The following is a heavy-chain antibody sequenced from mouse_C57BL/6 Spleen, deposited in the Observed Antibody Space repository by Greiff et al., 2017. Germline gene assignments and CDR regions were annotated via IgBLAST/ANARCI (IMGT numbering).Heavy chain of an antibody. CDR2: INPGSGGT. Sequence: QVQLQQSGAELVRPGTSVKVSCKASGYAFTNYLIEWVKQRPGQGLEWIGVINPGSGGTNYNEKFKGKATLTADKSSSTAYMQLSSLTSEDSAVYFCARRGRQGAMDYWGQGTSVTVSS. D-gene: IGHD6-1*01. V-gene: IGHV1-54*01. CDR3: ARRGRQGAMDY. J-gene: IGHJ4*01. CDR1: GYAFTNYL.